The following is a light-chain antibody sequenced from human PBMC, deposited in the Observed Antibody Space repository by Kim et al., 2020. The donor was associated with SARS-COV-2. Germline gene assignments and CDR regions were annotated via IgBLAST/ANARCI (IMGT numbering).Light chain of an antibody. V-gene: IGLV3-1*01. CDR3: QAWDSSVV. CDR2: QDS. Sequence: VSVSPGQTASITCSGDKLGDKYACWYQQKPGQSPVLVIYQDSKRPSGIPERFSGSNSGNTATLTISGTQAMDEADYYCQAWDSSVVFGGGTNVTVL. CDR1: KLGDKY. J-gene: IGLJ2*01.